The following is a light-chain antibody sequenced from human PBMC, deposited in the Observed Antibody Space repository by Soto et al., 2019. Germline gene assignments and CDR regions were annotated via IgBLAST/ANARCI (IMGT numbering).Light chain of an antibody. CDR3: HQRQRWPRT. Sequence: EIVLTQSPDTLSSSPGERLTLSCRASQSVRNNYLAWYQHKPGQAPRLIIYEASNRAAGIPARFSGSGSGTDFTLTITSLEPEDFAFYYCHQRQRWPRTFGQGTKVDIK. V-gene: IGKV3-11*01. CDR1: QSVRNNY. J-gene: IGKJ1*01. CDR2: EAS.